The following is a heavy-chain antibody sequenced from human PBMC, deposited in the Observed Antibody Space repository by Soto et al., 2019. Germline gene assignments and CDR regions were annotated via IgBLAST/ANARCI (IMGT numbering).Heavy chain of an antibody. CDR1: GFTFSDHH. J-gene: IGHJ4*02. CDR3: TTVFLWSYYFDN. Sequence: GGSLRLSCAASGFTFSDHHMDWVRQAPGKGLEWVGRIRNRVNSYTTEYAASVKGRFTISRDDSKNTVFLQMNSLRTEDTAVYYCTTVFLWSYYFDNWGPGTLVTVSS. CDR2: IRNRVNSYTT. V-gene: IGHV3-72*01. D-gene: IGHD2-21*01.